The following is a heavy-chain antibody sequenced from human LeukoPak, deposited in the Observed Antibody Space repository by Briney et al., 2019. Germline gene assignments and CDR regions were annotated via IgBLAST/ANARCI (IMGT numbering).Heavy chain of an antibody. Sequence: ASVKVSCKASGYTFTSYYMHWVRQAPGQGLEWMGIINPSGGSTSYAQKFQGRVTMTRDMSTSTVYMELSSLRSEDTAVYYCARDFPIEVYSSGRFQPRKIWFDPWGQGTLVTVSS. D-gene: IGHD6-25*01. J-gene: IGHJ5*02. CDR1: GYTFTSYY. CDR3: ARDFPIEVYSSGRFQPRKIWFDP. CDR2: INPSGGST. V-gene: IGHV1-46*01.